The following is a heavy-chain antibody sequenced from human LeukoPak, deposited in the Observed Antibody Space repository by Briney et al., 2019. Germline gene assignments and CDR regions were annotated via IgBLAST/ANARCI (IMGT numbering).Heavy chain of an antibody. D-gene: IGHD2-2*01. Sequence: SETLSLTCTVSAGSISSHYWSWIRQPPGKGLEWIGYIYYSGSTNYNPSLKSRVTISVDTSKNQFSLKLSSVTAAETAVYYCARGGPCSSTRSHSNNWLDSWGQGTLVTVSS. CDR2: IYYSGST. CDR3: ARGGPCSSTRSHSNNWLDS. J-gene: IGHJ5*01. CDR1: AGSISSHY. V-gene: IGHV4-59*11.